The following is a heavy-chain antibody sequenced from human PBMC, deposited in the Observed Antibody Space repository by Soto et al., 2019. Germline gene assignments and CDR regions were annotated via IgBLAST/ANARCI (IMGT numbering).Heavy chain of an antibody. J-gene: IGHJ4*02. Sequence: LSLTCTVSGGSLSSGGYYWSWISQHPGKGLEWMGYIYYSGSTYYNPSLKCRVTLAADTAKNQFSLKLSSVTAADTAVYYCASLYYDFWSGYSPFDYWGQGTLVTVSS. V-gene: IGHV4-31*03. CDR2: IYYSGST. D-gene: IGHD3-3*01. CDR1: GGSLSSGGYY. CDR3: ASLYYDFWSGYSPFDY.